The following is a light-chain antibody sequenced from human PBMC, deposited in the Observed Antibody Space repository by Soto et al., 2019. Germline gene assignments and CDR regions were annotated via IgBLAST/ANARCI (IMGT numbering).Light chain of an antibody. Sequence: EIVLTQSPGTLSLSPGERATLSCRASQSVSSSYLAWYQQTPGQAPRLLIYGASSRTTGLPDRFSGSGSGTAFTLTISRLEPEDFALYYCQQYGSSPYTFGQGTKLEIK. J-gene: IGKJ2*01. CDR2: GAS. V-gene: IGKV3-20*01. CDR1: QSVSSSY. CDR3: QQYGSSPYT.